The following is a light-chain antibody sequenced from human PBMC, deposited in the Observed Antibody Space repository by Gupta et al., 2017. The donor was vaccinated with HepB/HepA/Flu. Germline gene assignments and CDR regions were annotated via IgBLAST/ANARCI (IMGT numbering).Light chain of an antibody. V-gene: IGKV3-11*01. CDR1: QSVSSY. J-gene: IGKJ4*01. Sequence: IVLTQSPVTLSLTPGERATVCCRASQSVSSYLAWYQQKPGQAPRRLIYDASNRATGILARFSGSGSGTDFTLIVSSLEPEDFAVYYCQQRSNWPPRTFGGGTKVEIK. CDR2: DAS. CDR3: QQRSNWPPRT.